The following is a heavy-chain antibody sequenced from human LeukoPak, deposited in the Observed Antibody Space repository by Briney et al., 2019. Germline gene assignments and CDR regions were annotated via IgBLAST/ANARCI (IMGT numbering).Heavy chain of an antibody. CDR3: AKDNYYDSSGYSNWFDP. CDR2: MSGSGGST. CDR1: GFTFSIYG. V-gene: IGHV3-23*01. J-gene: IGHJ5*02. D-gene: IGHD3-22*01. Sequence: PGGSLRLSCAASGFTFSIYGMSWVRQAPGRGLEWVSAMSGSGGSTYYADSMKGRFTISRDNSKNTLYLQMNSLRAEDTAVYYCAKDNYYDSSGYSNWFDPWGQGTLVTVSS.